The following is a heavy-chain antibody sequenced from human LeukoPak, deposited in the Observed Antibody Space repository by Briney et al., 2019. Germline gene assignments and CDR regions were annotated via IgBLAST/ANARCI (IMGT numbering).Heavy chain of an antibody. CDR1: GGSISSYY. J-gene: IGHJ4*02. CDR2: IYYSGST. Sequence: PPETLSLTCTVSGGSISSYYWSWIRQPPGKGLEWIGYIYYSGSTNYNPSLKSRVTISVDTSKNQFSLKLSSVTAADTAVYYCARGRLRRFDYWGQGTLVTVSS. D-gene: IGHD5-12*01. V-gene: IGHV4-59*01. CDR3: ARGRLRRFDY.